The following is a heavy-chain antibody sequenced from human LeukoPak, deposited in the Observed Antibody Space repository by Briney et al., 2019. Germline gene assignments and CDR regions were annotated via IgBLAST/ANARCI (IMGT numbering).Heavy chain of an antibody. J-gene: IGHJ4*02. CDR3: ARGVKGGSYSTYYFDY. CDR1: GYSISSGYY. V-gene: IGHV4-38-2*02. CDR2: IYHSGST. D-gene: IGHD1-26*01. Sequence: NPSETLSLTCTVSGYSISSGYYWGWIRQPPGKGLEWIGSIYHSGSTYYNPSLKSRVTISVDTSKNQFSLKLSSVTAADTAVYYCARGVKGGSYSTYYFDYWGQGTLVTVSS.